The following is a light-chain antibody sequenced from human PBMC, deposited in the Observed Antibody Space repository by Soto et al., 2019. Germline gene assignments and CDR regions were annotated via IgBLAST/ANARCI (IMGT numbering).Light chain of an antibody. V-gene: IGLV1-36*01. J-gene: IGLJ3*02. CDR2: YDG. CDR1: SSNIGNNG. CDR3: SSSAGIYHYLV. Sequence: QSVLTQPPSASEAPRQRVTISCSGSSSNIGNNGVNWYQQIPGKAPKLVIYYDGLLPPGVSDRFSGSKSGYTASLTVSGLQTEDEAFYYCSSSAGIYHYLVFGGGTKLTVL.